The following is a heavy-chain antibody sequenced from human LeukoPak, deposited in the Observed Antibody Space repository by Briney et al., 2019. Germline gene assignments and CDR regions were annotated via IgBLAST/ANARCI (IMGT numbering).Heavy chain of an antibody. Sequence: AGGSLRLSCVASGFTFSSYAMSWVRQAPGKGLEWVSVISGSGGSTYYADSVKGRFTISRDNSKNTLYLQMNSLRAEDTAVYYCAKVKVRGVPAFDYWGQGTLVTVSS. CDR2: ISGSGGST. D-gene: IGHD3-10*01. V-gene: IGHV3-23*01. CDR3: AKVKVRGVPAFDY. J-gene: IGHJ4*02. CDR1: GFTFSSYA.